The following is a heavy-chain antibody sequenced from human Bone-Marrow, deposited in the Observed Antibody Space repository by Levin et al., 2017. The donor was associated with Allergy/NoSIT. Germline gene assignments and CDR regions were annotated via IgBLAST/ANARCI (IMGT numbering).Heavy chain of an antibody. CDR1: GGSISSSSYY. Sequence: ASETLSLTCTVSGGSISSSSYYWGWIRQPPGKGLEWIGSIYYSGSTYYNPSLKSRVTISVDTSKNQFSLKLSSVTAADTAVYYCARHFLRDCSSTSCYRSRNWFDPWGQGTLVTVSS. D-gene: IGHD2-2*01. J-gene: IGHJ5*02. CDR3: ARHFLRDCSSTSCYRSRNWFDP. V-gene: IGHV4-39*01. CDR2: IYYSGST.